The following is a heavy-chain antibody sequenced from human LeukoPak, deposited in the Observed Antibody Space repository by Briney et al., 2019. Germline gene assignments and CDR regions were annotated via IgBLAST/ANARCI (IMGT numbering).Heavy chain of an antibody. D-gene: IGHD2-2*01. Sequence: GGSLRLSCAASGFTFSTYWTHRVRQAPGEGLVWVSRINPDGSSTSYADSVKGRFTISRDNAKNTLYLQMNSLRAEVTGVFYCAGGRYCNSASCYLDYWGQGPLVTVSA. J-gene: IGHJ4*02. CDR1: GFTFSTYW. V-gene: IGHV3-74*01. CDR3: AGGRYCNSASCYLDY. CDR2: INPDGSST.